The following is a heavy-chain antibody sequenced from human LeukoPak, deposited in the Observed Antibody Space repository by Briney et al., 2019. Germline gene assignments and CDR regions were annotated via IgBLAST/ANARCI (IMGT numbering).Heavy chain of an antibody. Sequence: PGASVKVSCKASGYTFTNYGITWVRQAPGQGLEWMGWINAGNGNTKNSQKFQGRVTITRDTSASTVYMELSSLRSEDTAVYYCARDIDRVFNWFDPWGQGTLVTVSS. CDR1: GYTFTNYG. V-gene: IGHV1-3*01. CDR3: ARDIDRVFNWFDP. CDR2: INAGNGNT. D-gene: IGHD6-13*01. J-gene: IGHJ5*02.